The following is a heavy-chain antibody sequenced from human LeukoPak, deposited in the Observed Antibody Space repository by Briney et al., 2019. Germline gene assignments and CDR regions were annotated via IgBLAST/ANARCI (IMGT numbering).Heavy chain of an antibody. J-gene: IGHJ4*02. Sequence: GTSLRLSCATSGFTFSHYGMHWVRQAPGKGLEWVAVIWSDGSNRYYGDPVKGRFTISRDDFQRTVYLQMNSLRAEDTAVYYCAKDAQRGFDYSNSLDNWGQGTLVTVSS. CDR1: GFTFSHYG. V-gene: IGHV3-33*06. CDR2: IWSDGSNR. D-gene: IGHD4-11*01. CDR3: AKDAQRGFDYSNSLDN.